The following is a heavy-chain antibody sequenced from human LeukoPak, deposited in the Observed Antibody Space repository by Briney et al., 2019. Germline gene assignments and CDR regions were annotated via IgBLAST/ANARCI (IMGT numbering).Heavy chain of an antibody. D-gene: IGHD6-19*01. J-gene: IGHJ4*02. Sequence: ASVKVSCKASGYTFTGYYMHWVRQAPGQGLEWMGWINPNSGGTNYAQKFQGRVTMTRDTSISTAYMELSRLRSEDTAVYYCARDRGSGWYFDYWGQGTLVTVSS. CDR2: INPNSGGT. V-gene: IGHV1-2*02. CDR3: ARDRGSGWYFDY. CDR1: GYTFTGYY.